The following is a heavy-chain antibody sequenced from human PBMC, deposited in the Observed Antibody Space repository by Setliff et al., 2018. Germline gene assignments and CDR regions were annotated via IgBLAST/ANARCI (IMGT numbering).Heavy chain of an antibody. J-gene: IGHJ4*02. CDR2: ISYDGINK. Sequence: GGSLRLSCVASGFTFSNYGMHWVRQAPGKGLEWLAVISYDGINKYYADSVRGRFTISRDNSKNTLFLQMNSLRTDDTAMYYCARDMSPDIMWELPVDSWGQGTLVTVSS. CDR3: ARDMSPDIMWELPVDS. CDR1: GFTFSNYG. D-gene: IGHD1-26*01. V-gene: IGHV3-30*06.